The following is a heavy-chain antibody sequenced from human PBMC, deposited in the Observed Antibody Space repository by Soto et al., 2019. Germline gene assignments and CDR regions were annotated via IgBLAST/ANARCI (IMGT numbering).Heavy chain of an antibody. CDR2: ISDSGGST. D-gene: IGHD6-19*01. CDR1: GSTFSSDD. V-gene: IGHV3-23*01. CDR3: AKVGCWSLAVAGLFDY. Sequence: EVHLLEYGGGLVQPGGSLRLSCVVSGSTFSSDDMSWVRQAPGRGLEWVSGISDSGGSTYYADSVKGRFTISRDNAKNTLYLEMKSLRVEDTALYYCAKVGCWSLAVAGLFDYWGPGTQVTVSS. J-gene: IGHJ4*02.